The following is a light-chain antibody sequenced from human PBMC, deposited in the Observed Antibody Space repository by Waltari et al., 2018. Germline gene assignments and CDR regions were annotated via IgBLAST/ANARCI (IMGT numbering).Light chain of an antibody. CDR1: QVISSY. CDR3: QQLNSYPYT. V-gene: IGKV1-9*01. J-gene: IGKJ2*01. Sequence: IQLIQSPSFLSASVGDRATITCRASQVISSYLAWYQQKPGKSPKLLIYATSTLQSGVPSRFSGSGSGTEFTLTISSLQPEDFATYYCQQLNSYPYTFGQGTKLEIK. CDR2: ATS.